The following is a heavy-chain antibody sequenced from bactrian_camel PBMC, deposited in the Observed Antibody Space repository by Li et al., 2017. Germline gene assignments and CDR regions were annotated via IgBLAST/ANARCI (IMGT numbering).Heavy chain of an antibody. Sequence: HVQLVESGGGSVEAGGSLRLSCEVIGLVDSPRCMGWFRQAPGKEREKVAGIDSVGSTRYADSVKGRFTISKDNAENTLYLQMDSLKIEDTAVYYCARIYSRYHALTYWGQGTQVTVS. J-gene: IGHJ4*01. CDR3: ARIYSRYHALTY. CDR1: GLVDSPRC. D-gene: IGHD2*01. V-gene: IGHV3S53*01. CDR2: IDSVGST.